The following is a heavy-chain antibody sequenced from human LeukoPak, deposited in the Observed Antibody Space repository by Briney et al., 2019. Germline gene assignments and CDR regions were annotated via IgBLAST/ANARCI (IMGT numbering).Heavy chain of an antibody. CDR3: ARSIAAHYYYYMDV. CDR2: ISAYNGNT. V-gene: IGHV1-18*01. J-gene: IGHJ6*03. CDR1: GYTFTSYG. D-gene: IGHD6-6*01. Sequence: ASVKASCKASGYTFTSYGISWVRQAPGQGLEWMGWISAYNGNTNYAQKLQGRVTMTTDTSTSTAYMELSSLRSEDTAVYYCARSIAAHYYYYMDVWGKGTTVTVSS.